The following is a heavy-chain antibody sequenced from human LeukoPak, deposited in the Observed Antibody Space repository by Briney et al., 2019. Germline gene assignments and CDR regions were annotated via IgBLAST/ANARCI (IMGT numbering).Heavy chain of an antibody. CDR2: ISYDGSNK. CDR1: GGSISSSYY. D-gene: IGHD1-1*01. CDR3: ARDPLGTRPGFDY. Sequence: PSETLSLTCTVSGGSISSSYYYWGWVRQAPGKGLEWVAVISYDGSNKYYADSVEGRFTISRDNSKNTLYLQMNSLRAEDTAVYYCARDPLGTRPGFDYWGQGTLVTVSS. J-gene: IGHJ4*02. V-gene: IGHV3-30*04.